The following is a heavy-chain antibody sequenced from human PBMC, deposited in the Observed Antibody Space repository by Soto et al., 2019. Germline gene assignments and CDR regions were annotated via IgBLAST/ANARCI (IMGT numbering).Heavy chain of an antibody. CDR2: IIPIFGTA. V-gene: IGHV1-69*13. CDR3: ARGWDHYDSSGLLTWFDP. CDR1: GGIFSDYG. J-gene: IGHJ5*02. Sequence: GASVKVSCKASGGIFSDYGISWVRQAPGQGLEWMGGIIPIFGTANYAQKFQGRVTITADESTTTAYMELSSLRSEDTAVYYCARGWDHYDSSGLLTWFDPWGQEPWSPSPQ. D-gene: IGHD3-22*01.